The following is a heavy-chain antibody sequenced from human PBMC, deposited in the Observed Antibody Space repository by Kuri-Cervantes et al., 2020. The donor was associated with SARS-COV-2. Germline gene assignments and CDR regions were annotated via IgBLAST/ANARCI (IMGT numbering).Heavy chain of an antibody. V-gene: IGHV1-2*02. J-gene: IGHJ4*02. CDR2: INPNSGGT. D-gene: IGHD4-17*01. CDR1: GYTFTGYY. CDR3: ARVGFGDYEIDY. Sequence: ASVKVSCKASGYTFTGYYMHWVRQAPGQGLEWMGWINPNSGGTNYAQKFQGRVTMTRDTSINTAYMELSRLRSDDTAAYYCARVGFGDYEIDYWGQGTLVTVSS.